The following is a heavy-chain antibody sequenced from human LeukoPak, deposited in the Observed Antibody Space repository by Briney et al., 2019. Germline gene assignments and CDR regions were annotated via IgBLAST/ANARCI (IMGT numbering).Heavy chain of an antibody. V-gene: IGHV3-30*18. Sequence: PGGSLRLSCAASGFTFSSYGMHWARQAPGKGLEWVAVISYDGSNKYYADSVKGRFTISRDNSKNTLYLQMNSLRAEDTAVYYCAKFSATVVTRDAFDIWGQGTMVTVSS. D-gene: IGHD4-23*01. CDR1: GFTFSSYG. CDR2: ISYDGSNK. CDR3: AKFSATVVTRDAFDI. J-gene: IGHJ3*02.